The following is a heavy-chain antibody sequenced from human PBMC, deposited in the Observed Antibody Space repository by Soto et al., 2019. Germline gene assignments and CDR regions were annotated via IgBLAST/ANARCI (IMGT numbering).Heavy chain of an antibody. CDR3: ARDRFLEWLSHGYYFDY. J-gene: IGHJ4*02. CDR2: ISAYNGNT. V-gene: IGHV1-18*01. Sequence: QVQLVQSGAEVKKPGASVKVSCKASGYTFTSYGISWVRQAPGQGLEWMGWISAYNGNTNYAQKLQGRVTMTTDTSTSTAYMELRSLRSDDTTVYYCARDRFLEWLSHGYYFDYWGQGTLVTVSS. D-gene: IGHD3-3*01. CDR1: GYTFTSYG.